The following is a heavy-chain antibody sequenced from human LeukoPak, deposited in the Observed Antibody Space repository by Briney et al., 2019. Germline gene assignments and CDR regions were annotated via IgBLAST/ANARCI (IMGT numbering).Heavy chain of an antibody. V-gene: IGHV3-30-3*01. J-gene: IGHJ5*02. CDR2: ISYDGSNK. Sequence: GGSLRLSCAASGFTFSSYAMHWVRQAPGKGLEWVAVISYDGSNKYYADSVKGRFTISRDNSKNTLYLQMNSLRAEDTAVYYCASGVGAPKNNWFDPWGQGTLVTVSS. CDR1: GFTFSSYA. CDR3: ASGVGAPKNNWFDP. D-gene: IGHD3-16*01.